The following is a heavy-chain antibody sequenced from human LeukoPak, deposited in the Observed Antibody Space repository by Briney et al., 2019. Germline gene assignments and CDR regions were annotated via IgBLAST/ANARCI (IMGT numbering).Heavy chain of an antibody. CDR2: IRYDGSNK. Sequence: GGSLRLSCAASGFTFSGYGMHWVRQAPGKGLEWAAFIRYDGSNKYYADSVKGRFTISRDNSKNTLYLQMNSLRAEDTAVYYCAKDGGYCSSTSCYPNSEYFDYWGQGTLVTVSS. V-gene: IGHV3-30*02. J-gene: IGHJ4*02. CDR1: GFTFSGYG. D-gene: IGHD2-2*03. CDR3: AKDGGYCSSTSCYPNSEYFDY.